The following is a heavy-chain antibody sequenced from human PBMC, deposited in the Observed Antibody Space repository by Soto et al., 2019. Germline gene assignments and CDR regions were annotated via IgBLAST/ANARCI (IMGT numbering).Heavy chain of an antibody. CDR1: GFTFSSYW. J-gene: IGHJ3*02. CDR2: IKQDGSEK. V-gene: IGHV3-7*03. CDR3: ARETGGYSSGDAFDI. D-gene: IGHD6-19*01. Sequence: GGSLRLSCAASGFTFSSYWMSWVRQAPGKGLEWVANIKQDGSEKYYVDSVKGRFTISRDNAKNSLYLQMNSLRAEDTAVYYCARETGGYSSGDAFDIWGQGTMVTVSS.